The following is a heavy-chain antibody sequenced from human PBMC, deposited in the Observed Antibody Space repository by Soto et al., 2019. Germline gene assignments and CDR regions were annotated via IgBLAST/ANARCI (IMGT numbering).Heavy chain of an antibody. CDR1: GFSLSTSGVG. D-gene: IGHD5-18*01. CDR2: IYWDDDK. CDR3: ARSGGGFNYGHYFDY. V-gene: IGHV2-5*02. Sequence: SGPTLVNPTQTLTLTCTFSGFSLSTSGVGVGWIRQPPGKALEWLALIYWDDDKRYSPSLKSRLTITKDTSKNQVVLTMTNMDPVDTAMYYCARSGGGFNYGHYFDYWAQGTLVTVSS. J-gene: IGHJ4*02.